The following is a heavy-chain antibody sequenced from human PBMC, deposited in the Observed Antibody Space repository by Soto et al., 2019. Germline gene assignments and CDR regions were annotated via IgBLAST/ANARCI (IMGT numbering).Heavy chain of an antibody. V-gene: IGHV4-30-4*01. CDR3: ARDVDRTSHLNWFEP. D-gene: IGHD5-12*01. Sequence: SETLSLTCTVSGGSISSGDYYWSWIRQPPGKGLEWIGYIYYSGSTYYNPSLKSRVTISVDTSKNQFSLKLSSVTAADTAVYYCARDVDRTSHLNWFEPWGQGVTVTVSS. CDR1: GGSISSGDYY. CDR2: IYYSGST. J-gene: IGHJ5*02.